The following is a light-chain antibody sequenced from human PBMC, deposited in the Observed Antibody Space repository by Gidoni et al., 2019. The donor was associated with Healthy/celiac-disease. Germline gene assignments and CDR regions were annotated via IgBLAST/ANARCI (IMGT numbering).Light chain of an antibody. CDR1: QSVSSSY. CDR2: GAS. CDR3: QQYGSSPPYT. V-gene: IGKV3-20*01. Sequence: EIVFTHSPGTLSLSPGERATLSCRASQSVSSSYLAWYQQKPGQAPRLLIYGASSRATGSPDRCSGSGSGTDFTLTISRLEPEDVAVYYCQQYGSSPPYTFGQGTKLEIK. J-gene: IGKJ2*01.